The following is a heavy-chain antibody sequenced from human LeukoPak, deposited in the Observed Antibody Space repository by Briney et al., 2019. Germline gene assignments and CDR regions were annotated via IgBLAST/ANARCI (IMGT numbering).Heavy chain of an antibody. CDR2: IYYSGST. CDR3: ARDPAAGLDY. CDR1: GGSISSYY. Sequence: SETLSLTCTVSGGSISSYYWSWIRQPPGKGLEWIGYIYYSGSTNYNRSLKSRVTISVDTSKNQFSLKLSSVTAADTAVYYCARDPAAGLDYWGQGTLVTVSS. J-gene: IGHJ4*02. D-gene: IGHD6-13*01. V-gene: IGHV4-59*01.